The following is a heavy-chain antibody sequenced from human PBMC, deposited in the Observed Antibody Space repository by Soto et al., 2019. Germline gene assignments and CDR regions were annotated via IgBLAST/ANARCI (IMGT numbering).Heavy chain of an antibody. V-gene: IGHV1-69*02. CDR1: VGTFSSYT. J-gene: IGHJ4*02. Sequence: QVQLVQSGAEVKKPGSSVKVSCKASVGTFSSYTISWVRQAPGQGLEWMGRIIPILGIANYAQKFQGRVTITADKSTSTAYMELSSLRSEDTAVYYCARAGGIAVAGADYWGQGTLVTVSS. D-gene: IGHD6-19*01. CDR3: ARAGGIAVAGADY. CDR2: IIPILGIA.